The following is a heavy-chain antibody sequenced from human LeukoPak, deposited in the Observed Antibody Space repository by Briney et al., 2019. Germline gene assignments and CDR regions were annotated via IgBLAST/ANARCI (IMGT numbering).Heavy chain of an antibody. V-gene: IGHV4-34*01. CDR3: ARGRIPDDY. Sequence: PSETLSLTCTVSGGSISGYYWSWIRQPPGKGLEWIGEINHSGSTNYNPSLKSRVTISVDTSKNQFSLKLSSVTAADTAVYYCARGRIPDDYWGQGTLVTVSS. CDR1: GGSISGYY. CDR2: INHSGST. J-gene: IGHJ4*02.